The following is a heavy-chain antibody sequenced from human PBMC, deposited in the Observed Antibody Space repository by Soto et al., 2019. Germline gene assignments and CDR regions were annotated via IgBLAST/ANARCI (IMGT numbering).Heavy chain of an antibody. CDR2: IYYLGST. CDR1: GGSMSEYF. V-gene: IGHV4-59*01. Sequence: KPSETLSLTCSVSGGSMSEYFWSWIRQSPGKGLEWIGYIYYLGSTDYNPSLKSRVTISVDTSKRQFSLRLTSATAADTAVYYCARDGYDGSGSPYPAYWGPGTQVTVSS. D-gene: IGHD3-10*01. CDR3: ARDGYDGSGSPYPAY. J-gene: IGHJ4*02.